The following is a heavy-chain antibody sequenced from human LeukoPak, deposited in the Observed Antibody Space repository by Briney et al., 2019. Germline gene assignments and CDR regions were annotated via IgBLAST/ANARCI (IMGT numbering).Heavy chain of an antibody. Sequence: GASVKVSCKASGYTFTGYYMHWVRQAPGQGLEWMGGIIPILGTTNYAQKFQGRVTITADESTSTAYMELTSLRSEDTAVYYCAREAGAPARYYFDYWGQGTLVTVSS. CDR1: GYTFTGYY. CDR3: AREAGAPARYYFDY. V-gene: IGHV1-69*13. J-gene: IGHJ4*02. CDR2: IIPILGTT. D-gene: IGHD1-26*01.